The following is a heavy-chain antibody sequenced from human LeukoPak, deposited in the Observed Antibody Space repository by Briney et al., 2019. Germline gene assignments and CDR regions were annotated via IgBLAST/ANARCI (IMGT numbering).Heavy chain of an antibody. D-gene: IGHD5-18*01. V-gene: IGHV3-20*04. CDR1: GFSIDDHG. CDR2: INWNGGST. J-gene: IGHJ4*02. CDR3: ARDLSGVAGYTYGRGIDY. Sequence: GGSLRLSCAASGFSIDDHGMSWVRQGPGKGPEWVSGINWNGGSTGYADSVKGRFTISRDNAKTSLYLQMNSLRAEDTAVYYCARDLSGVAGYTYGRGIDYWGQGTLVTVSS.